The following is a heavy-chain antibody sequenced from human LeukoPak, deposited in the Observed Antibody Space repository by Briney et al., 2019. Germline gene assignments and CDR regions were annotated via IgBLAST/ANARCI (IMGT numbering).Heavy chain of an antibody. Sequence: GGSLRLSCAASGFTFSSYAMRWVRQAPGKGLEYVSAISSNGGSTYYANSVKGRFTISRDNSKNTLYLQMGSLRAEDMAVYYCARGGGYEGWFDYWGQGTLVTVSS. D-gene: IGHD5-12*01. CDR1: GFTFSSYA. CDR3: ARGGGYEGWFDY. CDR2: ISSNGGST. V-gene: IGHV3-64*01. J-gene: IGHJ4*02.